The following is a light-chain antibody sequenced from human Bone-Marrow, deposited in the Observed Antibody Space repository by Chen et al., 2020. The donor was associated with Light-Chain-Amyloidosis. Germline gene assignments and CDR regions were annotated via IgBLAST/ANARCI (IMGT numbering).Light chain of an antibody. Sequence: SYVLTQPSSVSVAPGQTATIACGGNNIGSTSVHWYQQTPGQAPLLVVYDDSDRPSGIPERFSGSKSGTSASLAISGLQSEDEADYYCATWDDSLNQGVFGGGTKLTVL. V-gene: IGLV3-21*02. J-gene: IGLJ3*02. CDR1: NIGSTS. CDR3: ATWDDSLNQGV. CDR2: DDS.